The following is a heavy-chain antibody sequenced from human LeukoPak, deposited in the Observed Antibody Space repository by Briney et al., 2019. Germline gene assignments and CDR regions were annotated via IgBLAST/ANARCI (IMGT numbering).Heavy chain of an antibody. CDR1: GFTFNNYA. J-gene: IGHJ4*02. D-gene: IGHD5-18*01. Sequence: GGSLRLSCAASGFTFNNYAMNWVRQAPGKGLEWVSAISGSGGSAYYADSVKGRFTISRDNSKNTLYLQMNSLRAEDTAVYYCAKGQLRLQLWCFDYWGQGTLVTVSS. CDR3: AKGQLRLQLWCFDY. V-gene: IGHV3-23*01. CDR2: ISGSGGSA.